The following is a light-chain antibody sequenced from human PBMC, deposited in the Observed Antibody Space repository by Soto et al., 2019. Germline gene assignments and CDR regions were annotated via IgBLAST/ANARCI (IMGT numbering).Light chain of an antibody. CDR3: QQYVKSPWT. Sequence: VLTQSPGTLSLSPGXRATLSCRASQSVSSRYLAWYQQKPGQAPRLLFYAAFRATGTPERFSGSGSGTDFTLTIDRLEPEDVAVYYCQQYVKSPWTFGQGTKVDIK. J-gene: IGKJ1*01. CDR2: AA. CDR1: QSVSSRY. V-gene: IGKV3-20*01.